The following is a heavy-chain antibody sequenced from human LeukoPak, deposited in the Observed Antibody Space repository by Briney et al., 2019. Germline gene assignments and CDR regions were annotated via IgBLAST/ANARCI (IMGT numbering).Heavy chain of an antibody. D-gene: IGHD3-10*01. V-gene: IGHV3-23*01. J-gene: IGHJ4*02. CDR2: IVASGGGT. CDR3: AKRGVVIRVILVGFHKEAYYFDS. CDR1: GITLSNYG. Sequence: GGSLRLSCAVSGITLSNYGMSWVRQAPGKGLEWVAGIVASGGGTNYADPVKGRFTISRDNPKNTLYLQMNNLRAEDTAVYFCAKRGVVIRVILVGFHKEAYYFDSWGQGALVTVSS.